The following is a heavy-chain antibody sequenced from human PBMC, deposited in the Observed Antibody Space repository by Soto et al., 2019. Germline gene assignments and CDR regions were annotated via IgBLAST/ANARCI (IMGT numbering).Heavy chain of an antibody. CDR2: IFYSGST. CDR1: SGSISSTIYS. CDR3: ARQCRGVTCHWFVP. J-gene: IGHJ5*02. V-gene: IGHV4-39*01. D-gene: IGHD2-15*01. Sequence: QLQLQESGPGLVKPSETLSLTCTVSSGSISSTIYSWDWIRQPPGKGLEWIGSIFYSGSTYYNPSLKRRVTISVDTAKNQFSLTLTSVTAADTAVDYCARQCRGVTCHWFVPWGQGTLVTVSS.